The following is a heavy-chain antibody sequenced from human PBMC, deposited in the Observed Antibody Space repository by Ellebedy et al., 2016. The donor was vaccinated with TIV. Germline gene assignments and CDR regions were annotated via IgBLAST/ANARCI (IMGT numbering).Heavy chain of an antibody. D-gene: IGHD6-19*01. J-gene: IGHJ4*02. CDR3: AGGISVAGTSLGF. CDR2: IKGDGRGI. CDR1: GFSFGNYW. V-gene: IGHV3-74*03. Sequence: GGSLRLSCAASGFSFGNYWMLWVRQSPGKGLEWVTRIKGDGRGITYADSVKGRFTISRANSKNTLYLQMNSLRAEDTAVYYCAGGISVAGTSLGFWGQGTLVTVSS.